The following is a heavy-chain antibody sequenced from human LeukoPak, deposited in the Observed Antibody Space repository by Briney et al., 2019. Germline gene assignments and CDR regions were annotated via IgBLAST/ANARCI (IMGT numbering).Heavy chain of an antibody. D-gene: IGHD4-11*01. V-gene: IGHV3-74*01. CDR3: ATDDYRGLGY. J-gene: IGHJ4*02. Sequence: GGSLRLSCAASGITFSNYWMHWVRQAPGKGLALVSHIIQDGSSTFHADSVKGRFTISRDNAKNTLYLQMNGLRAEDTAVYYCATDDYRGLGYWGQGTLVTVSS. CDR1: GITFSNYW. CDR2: IIQDGSST.